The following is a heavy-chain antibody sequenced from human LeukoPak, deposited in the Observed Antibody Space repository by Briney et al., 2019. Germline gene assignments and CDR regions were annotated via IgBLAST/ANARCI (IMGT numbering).Heavy chain of an antibody. CDR2: IRYDGSNK. V-gene: IGHV3-30*02. CDR1: GFTFSSYG. CDR3: AKQSIAAAGTDYYYYMDV. Sequence: GGSLRLSCAASGFTFSSYGMHWVRQAPGKGLEWVAFIRYDGSNKYYADSVKGRFTISRDNSKNTLYLQMNSLRAEDTAVYYCAKQSIAAAGTDYYYYMDVWGKGTTVTISS. D-gene: IGHD6-13*01. J-gene: IGHJ6*03.